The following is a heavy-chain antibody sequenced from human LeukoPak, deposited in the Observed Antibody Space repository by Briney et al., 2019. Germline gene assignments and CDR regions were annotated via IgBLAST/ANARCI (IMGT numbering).Heavy chain of an antibody. CDR2: IYSSGNT. V-gene: IGHV4-4*07. CDR1: GGSLSSWY. CDR3: AREFDS. J-gene: IGHJ4*02. Sequence: SETLSLTCIVSGGSLSSWYWSWIRQPAGKGLEWIGRIYSSGNTNYNPSLKSRLTMSVDTSKNQFPLKLTSVTAADTAVYYCAREFDSWGQGSLVTVSS.